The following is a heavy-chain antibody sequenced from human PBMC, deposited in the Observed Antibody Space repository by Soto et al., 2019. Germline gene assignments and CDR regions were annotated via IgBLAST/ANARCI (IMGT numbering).Heavy chain of an antibody. V-gene: IGHV1-8*01. D-gene: IGHD3-3*01. Sequence: SVKVSCKASGYTFTKYDINWVRQATVQGLEWMGWMNPNSGNTGYAQKFQGRVTMTRNTSISTAYMELSSLRSEDTAVYYCVKDLNYDFWSGYNYYALEIWGQGTTVTV. CDR1: GYTFTKYD. CDR2: MNPNSGNT. CDR3: VKDLNYDFWSGYNYYALEI. J-gene: IGHJ6*02.